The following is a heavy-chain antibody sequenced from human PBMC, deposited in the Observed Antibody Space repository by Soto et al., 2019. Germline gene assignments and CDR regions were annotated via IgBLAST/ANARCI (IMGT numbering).Heavy chain of an antibody. D-gene: IGHD2-8*01. Sequence: QVQLVQSGAEVKKPGASVKVSCKASGYTFTSYGISWVRQAPGQGLEWMGWIRAYNGNTNYAHKLQSRVTTTTDSSTITAYMELRSLRSDDTAVYYCAREMLMLYASHPLYYYGMDVCGQGTTVTVSS. CDR3: AREMLMLYASHPLYYYGMDV. CDR1: GYTFTSYG. J-gene: IGHJ6*02. CDR2: IRAYNGNT. V-gene: IGHV1-18*04.